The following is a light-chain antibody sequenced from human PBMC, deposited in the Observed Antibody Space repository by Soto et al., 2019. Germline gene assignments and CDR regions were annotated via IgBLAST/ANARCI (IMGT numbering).Light chain of an antibody. J-gene: IGKJ3*01. V-gene: IGKV3-11*01. Sequence: EFVLTQSPATLSLSPGERATLSCRASQGISNYLAWYQQKPGQAPRLLIYDASNRATGIPARFSGSGSGTDFTLTISSLEPEDSAVYYCQQRINWPPTFGPETKVDIK. CDR3: QQRINWPPT. CDR1: QGISNY. CDR2: DAS.